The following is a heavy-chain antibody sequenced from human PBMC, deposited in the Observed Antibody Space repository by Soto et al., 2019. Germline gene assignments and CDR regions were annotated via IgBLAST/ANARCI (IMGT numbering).Heavy chain of an antibody. Sequence: EVQLLESGGGLVQPGGSLRLSCAASGFTFSSYAMSWVRQAPGKGLEWVSAISGSGGSTYYADSVKGRFTISRDNSKNTLELQMNSLRAEETAVYYCAKGTYYYDSSGYYGYWGQGTLVTVSS. CDR2: ISGSGGST. D-gene: IGHD3-22*01. CDR3: AKGTYYYDSSGYYGY. V-gene: IGHV3-23*01. CDR1: GFTFSSYA. J-gene: IGHJ4*02.